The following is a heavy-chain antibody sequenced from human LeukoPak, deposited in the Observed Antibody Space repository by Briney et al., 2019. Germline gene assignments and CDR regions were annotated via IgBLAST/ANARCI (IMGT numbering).Heavy chain of an antibody. J-gene: IGHJ4*02. CDR1: GYTFTSYD. CDR2: MNPNSCNT. Sequence: ASVKVSCKASGYTFTSYDINWVRQATGQGLEWMGWMNPNSCNTGSAQKSQGRVTMTRDTSISTAYMELSSLRSEDTAVYYCARGAYSSGWYSYYWGQGTLVTVSS. CDR3: ARGAYSSGWYSYY. V-gene: IGHV1-8*01. D-gene: IGHD6-19*01.